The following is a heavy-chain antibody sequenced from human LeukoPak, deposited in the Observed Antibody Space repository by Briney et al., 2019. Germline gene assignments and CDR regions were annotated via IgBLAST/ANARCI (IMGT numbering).Heavy chain of an antibody. CDR3: ARDTIDIGDFCGDY. CDR1: GFTFSSYT. Sequence: GGSLRLSCAASGFTFSSYTMSWVRQAPGKGLEWVSSISSSSSYIYYADSLKGRFTISRDNAKNSLYPQMNSLRAEDTAVYYCARDTIDIGDFCGDYWGQGTLVTVSS. CDR2: ISSSSSYI. J-gene: IGHJ4*02. V-gene: IGHV3-21*01. D-gene: IGHD4-17*01.